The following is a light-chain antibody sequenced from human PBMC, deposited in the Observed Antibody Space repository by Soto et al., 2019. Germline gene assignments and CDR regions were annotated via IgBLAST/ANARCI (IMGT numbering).Light chain of an antibody. Sequence: EIVMTQSPATLSVSPGERATLSCRASQSVSSNLAWYQQKPGQAPRLLIYGASTRATGIPERFSGIGSGTEFTLTISRLQSEDRAVYYCQQYYNLLRTFGQGTKLEIK. V-gene: IGKV3-15*01. CDR1: QSVSSN. CDR3: QQYYNLLRT. CDR2: GAS. J-gene: IGKJ2*01.